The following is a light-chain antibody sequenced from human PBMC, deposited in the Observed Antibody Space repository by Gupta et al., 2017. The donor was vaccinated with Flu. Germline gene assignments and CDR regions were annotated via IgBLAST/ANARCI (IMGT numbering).Light chain of an antibody. J-gene: IGKJ3*01. Sequence: PSSLSASVGEGVTITCRASQGIRNSLAWFQQKPGKAPKSLIYDASSVQSGVPSRFSGGGSGIDFTLTISGLQPEDFATYYCQQEDSHPFTFGHGTKVDIK. V-gene: IGKV1-16*01. CDR3: QQEDSHPFT. CDR2: DAS. CDR1: QGIRNS.